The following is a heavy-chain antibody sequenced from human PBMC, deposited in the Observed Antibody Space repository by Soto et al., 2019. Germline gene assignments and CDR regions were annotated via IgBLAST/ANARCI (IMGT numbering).Heavy chain of an antibody. CDR3: ARGGRGSFYYYDSSGYYRSYNWFDP. Sequence: SETLSLTCTVSGGSISSYYWSWIRQPPGKGLEGIGYIYYSGSTNYNPSLKSRVTISVDTSKNQFSLKLSSVTAADTAVYYCARGGRGSFYYYDSSGYYRSYNWFDPWGQGTLVTVS. V-gene: IGHV4-59*01. D-gene: IGHD3-22*01. J-gene: IGHJ5*02. CDR1: GGSISSYY. CDR2: IYYSGST.